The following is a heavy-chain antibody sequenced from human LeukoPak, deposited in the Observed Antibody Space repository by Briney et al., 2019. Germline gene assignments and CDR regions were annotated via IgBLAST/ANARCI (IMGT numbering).Heavy chain of an antibody. Sequence: PSETRSLTCAVYGGSFSGYYWSWIRQPPGKWLEWNGEINHSGSTNSNTSLKSRVTISVDTSKNQFSLKLSSVTAADTAVYYCARVPLFHQRIAVAVTDYWCQGTLVTVSS. D-gene: IGHD6-19*01. CDR3: ARVPLFHQRIAVAVTDY. CDR2: INHSGST. CDR1: GGSFSGYY. J-gene: IGHJ4*02. V-gene: IGHV4-34*01.